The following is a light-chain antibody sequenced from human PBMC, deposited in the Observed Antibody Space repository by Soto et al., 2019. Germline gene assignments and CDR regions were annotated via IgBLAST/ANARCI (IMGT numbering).Light chain of an antibody. CDR1: TSDVGRYNY. J-gene: IGLJ1*01. Sequence: QSVLTQPASVSGSPGQSITISCTGTTSDVGRYNYVSWYQQRPGKAPKLIIYDVSNRPSGVSNRFSGSKPGNTASLTISGLQAEDEADYYCNSYTSSSTYVFGTGTKVTVL. CDR3: NSYTSSSTYV. V-gene: IGLV2-14*01. CDR2: DVS.